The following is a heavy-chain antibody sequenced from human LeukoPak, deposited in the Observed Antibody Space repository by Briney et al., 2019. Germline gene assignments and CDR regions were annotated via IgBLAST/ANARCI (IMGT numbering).Heavy chain of an antibody. D-gene: IGHD2-2*01. J-gene: IGHJ5*02. Sequence: PSETLSLTCTVSGGSISSGGYYWSWIRQHPGKGLEWIGYIYYSGSTYYNPSLKSRVTISVDTSKNQFSLKLSSVTAADTAVYYCARGPYCSSTSCYFGFDPWGQGTLVTVSS. V-gene: IGHV4-31*03. CDR3: ARGPYCSSTSCYFGFDP. CDR1: GGSISSGGYY. CDR2: IYYSGST.